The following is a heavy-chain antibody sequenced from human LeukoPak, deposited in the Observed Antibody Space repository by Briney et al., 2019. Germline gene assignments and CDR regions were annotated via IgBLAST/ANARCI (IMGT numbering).Heavy chain of an antibody. CDR3: ARGEPGTTGTGGHWFDP. V-gene: IGHV4-59*01. CDR1: VGSISSYY. J-gene: IGHJ5*02. D-gene: IGHD1-1*01. CDR2: IYYSGST. Sequence: EGLSLTCTVSVGSISSYYWSWLRPPPGKGLEWVGYIYYSGSTNYNPSLQSRVTISVDTSKNQFSLKLSSVTPADTAVYYCARGEPGTTGTGGHWFDPWGQGTLVTVSS.